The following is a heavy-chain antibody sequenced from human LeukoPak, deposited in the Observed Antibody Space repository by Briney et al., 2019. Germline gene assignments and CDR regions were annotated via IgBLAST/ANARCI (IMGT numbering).Heavy chain of an antibody. V-gene: IGHV1-69*13. J-gene: IGHJ5*02. Sequence: ASVKVSCKASGDTFSTNAISWVRQAPVQGLEWMGGIIPIFGAPNYAQKFQGRVTITADESTSTAYMELSSLRSEDTAVYYCARDNAFLLGIAAAAIDPWGQGTLVTVSS. CDR2: IIPIFGAP. CDR1: GDTFSTNA. CDR3: ARDNAFLLGIAAAAIDP. D-gene: IGHD6-13*01.